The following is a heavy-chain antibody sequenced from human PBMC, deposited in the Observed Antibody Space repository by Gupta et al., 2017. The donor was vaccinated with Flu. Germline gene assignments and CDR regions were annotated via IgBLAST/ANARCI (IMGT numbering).Heavy chain of an antibody. CDR1: GFAFRTYS. J-gene: IGHJ6*02. Sequence: EVQLVESGGGLVKPGGSLRLSCTASGFAFRTYSMNWVRQAPGKGLEWVSSISTSSSYIYYADSVKGRFTISRDNADNSLFLQMNNLRAEDTAVYYCARASGHSDYYGMDVWGQGTTVTVSS. V-gene: IGHV3-21*06. D-gene: IGHD1-26*01. CDR3: ARASGHSDYYGMDV. CDR2: ISTSSSYI.